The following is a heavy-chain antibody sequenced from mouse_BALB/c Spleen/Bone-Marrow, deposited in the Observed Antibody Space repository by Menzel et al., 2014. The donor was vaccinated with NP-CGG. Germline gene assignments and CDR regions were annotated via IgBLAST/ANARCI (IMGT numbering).Heavy chain of an antibody. CDR1: GVDFSRYW. D-gene: IGHD1-1*01. CDR2: INPDSSTI. J-gene: IGHJ2*01. Sequence: TASGVDFSRYWMSWVRQAPGKGLEWIGEINPDSSTINYTPSLKDKFIISRDNAKNTLYLQMSKVGSEDTALYYCARLYYYGNFAYWGQGTTLTVSS. CDR3: ARLYYYGNFAY. V-gene: IGHV4-1*02.